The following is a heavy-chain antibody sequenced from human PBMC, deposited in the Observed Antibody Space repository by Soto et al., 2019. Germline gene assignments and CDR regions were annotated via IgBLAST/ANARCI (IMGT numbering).Heavy chain of an antibody. CDR3: AREHMVRGVIDYYYYGMDV. CDR1: GGTFSSYA. CDR2: ISAYNGNT. V-gene: IGHV1-18*01. Sequence: ASVKVSCKASGGTFSSYAISWVRQAPGQGLEWMGWISAYNGNTNYAQKLQGRVTMTTDTSTSTAYMELRSLRSDDTAVYYCAREHMVRGVIDYYYYGMDVWGQGTTVTVSS. J-gene: IGHJ6*02. D-gene: IGHD3-10*01.